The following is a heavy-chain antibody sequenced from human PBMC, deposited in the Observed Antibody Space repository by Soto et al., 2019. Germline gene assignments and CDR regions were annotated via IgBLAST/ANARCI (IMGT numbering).Heavy chain of an antibody. D-gene: IGHD2-15*01. CDR1: GGTFSSYA. V-gene: IGHV1-69*12. CDR3: ARARDIVVVVAATRPYYYGMDV. CDR2: IIPIFGTA. Sequence: QVQLVQSGAEVKKPGSSVKVSCKASGGTFSSYAISWVRQAPGQGLEWMGGIIPIFGTANYAQKFQGRVTITAEESTSTAYMELSSLRSEDTDVYYCARARDIVVVVAATRPYYYGMDVWGQGTTVTVSS. J-gene: IGHJ6*02.